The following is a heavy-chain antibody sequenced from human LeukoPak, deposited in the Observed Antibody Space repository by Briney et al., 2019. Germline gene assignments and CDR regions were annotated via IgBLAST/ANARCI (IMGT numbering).Heavy chain of an antibody. Sequence: PGGSLRLSCAASGFIFSNYAMSWVRQAPGKGLEWVSGISGSGGSTYYADSVKGRLTISRDNSKNTLYLQMNSPRAEDTAVYYCAKQGTNGVYSSSDYWGQGTLVTVSS. J-gene: IGHJ4*02. CDR2: ISGSGGST. CDR1: GFIFSNYA. CDR3: AKQGTNGVYSSSDY. V-gene: IGHV3-23*01. D-gene: IGHD6-6*01.